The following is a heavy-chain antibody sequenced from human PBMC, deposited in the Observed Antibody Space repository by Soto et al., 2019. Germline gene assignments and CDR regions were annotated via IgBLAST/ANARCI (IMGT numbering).Heavy chain of an antibody. CDR3: ARDRSLAS. V-gene: IGHV3-23*01. CDR2: ISGSGDST. CDR1: GFTFSSYA. J-gene: IGHJ5*02. Sequence: PGGSLRLSCAASGFTFSSYAMSWVRQAPGKGLEWVSAISGSGDSTYYADSVKGRFTISRDNSKTTPYREMNRLRAEDTAVYYCARDRSLASWGQGTLVTVSS.